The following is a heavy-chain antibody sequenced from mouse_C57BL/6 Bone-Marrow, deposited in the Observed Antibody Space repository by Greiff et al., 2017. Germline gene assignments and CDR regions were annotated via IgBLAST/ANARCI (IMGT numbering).Heavy chain of an antibody. D-gene: IGHD1-2*01. CDR3: ALRSLYGPGYDFDY. V-gene: IGHV3-6*01. Sequence: EVQLVESGPGLVKPSQSLSLTCSVTGYSITSGYYWNWIRQFPGNKLEWMGYISYDGSNNYNPSLKNRISITRDTSKNQFFLKLNSVTTEDTATYYCALRSLYGPGYDFDYWGQGTTLTVSS. CDR2: ISYDGSN. CDR1: GYSITSGYY. J-gene: IGHJ2*01.